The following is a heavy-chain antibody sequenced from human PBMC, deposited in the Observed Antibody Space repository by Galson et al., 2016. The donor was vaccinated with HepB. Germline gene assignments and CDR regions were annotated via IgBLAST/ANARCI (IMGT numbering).Heavy chain of an antibody. CDR2: ISVDTGHT. CDR3: VRYCSSHFMAF. CDR1: GYTFTSYG. D-gene: IGHD3-10*01. V-gene: IGHV1-18*04. Sequence: SVKVSCKASGYTFTSYGITWVRQAPGQGLEWMGWISVDTGHTGYGQKVQGRVTLTTDTSTSTAYMELTSLRPDDTAMYYCVRYCSSHFMAFWGQGTLITVSS. J-gene: IGHJ4*02.